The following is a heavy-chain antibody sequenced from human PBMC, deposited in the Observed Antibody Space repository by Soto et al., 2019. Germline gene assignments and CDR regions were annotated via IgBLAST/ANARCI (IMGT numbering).Heavy chain of an antibody. CDR3: ARLGASSYYDSSGSTSDYYGMDV. CDR2: INPNSGGT. CDR1: GYTFTGYY. J-gene: IGHJ6*02. Sequence: ASVKVSCKASGYTFTGYYMHWVRQAPGQGLEWMGWINPNSGGTNYAQKFQGRVTMTRDTSVSTAYMELSRLRSDDTAVYYCARLGASSYYDSSGSTSDYYGMDVWGQGTTVTVSS. D-gene: IGHD3-22*01. V-gene: IGHV1-2*02.